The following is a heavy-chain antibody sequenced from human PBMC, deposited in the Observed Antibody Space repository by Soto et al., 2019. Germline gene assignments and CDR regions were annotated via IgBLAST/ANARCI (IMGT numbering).Heavy chain of an antibody. CDR2: MNPNCGNT. D-gene: IGHD2-2*03. J-gene: IGHJ4*02. CDR1: GDGFASCQ. V-gene: IGHV1-8*01. Sequence: GASVAVCMEACGDGFASCQRSCVQQAPGQGLEWMGWMNPNCGNTNYAQKFQGRVTMTRDASTSTAYMELSSLRSEDTAVYYCARVNGYCSSTSCYDIYFDYWGQGTLVTVSS. CDR3: ARVNGYCSSTSCYDIYFDY.